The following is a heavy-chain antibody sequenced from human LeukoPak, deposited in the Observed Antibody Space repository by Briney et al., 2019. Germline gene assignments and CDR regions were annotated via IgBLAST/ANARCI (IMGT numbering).Heavy chain of an antibody. CDR1: GFTFSNYA. D-gene: IGHD2-15*01. CDR3: AKSSCSSVSCYSGWFDP. Sequence: PGGSLRLSCAASGFTFSNYAMNWVRQAPGKGLEWVSAISGSGVSTYYADSVKGRFTISRDNSKNTLYLQMNSLRAEDTAVYYCAKSSCSSVSCYSGWFDPWGQGTLVTVSS. CDR2: ISGSGVST. V-gene: IGHV3-23*01. J-gene: IGHJ5*02.